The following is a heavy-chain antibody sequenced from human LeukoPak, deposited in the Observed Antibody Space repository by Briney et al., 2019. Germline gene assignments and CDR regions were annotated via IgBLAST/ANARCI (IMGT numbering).Heavy chain of an antibody. CDR3: AKDGSMRKNYYYMDV. V-gene: IGHV3-30*02. CDR2: IRYDGSNK. J-gene: IGHJ6*03. CDR1: GFTFSSYG. D-gene: IGHD1-26*01. Sequence: PGGSLRLSCAASGFTFSSYGMHWVRQAPGKGLEWVAFIRYDGSNKYYADSVKGRFTISRDNSKNTLYLQMNSLRAEDTAVYYCAKDGSMRKNYYYMDVWGKGTTVTISS.